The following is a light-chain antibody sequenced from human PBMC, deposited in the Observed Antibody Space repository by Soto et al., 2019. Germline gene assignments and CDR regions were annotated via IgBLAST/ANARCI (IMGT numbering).Light chain of an antibody. CDR3: QQGYTSSWT. CDR2: ATS. J-gene: IGKJ1*01. V-gene: IGKV1-39*01. CDR1: QDIRSY. Sequence: DIQMTQSPSSLSASVGDRVTITCRAGQDIRSYLNWYQQKPGKAPQLLIYATSFLQIGVPSRFSDSGSGTDFSLVITDLQLEDSATYYCQQGYTSSWTSGQGTKVEIK.